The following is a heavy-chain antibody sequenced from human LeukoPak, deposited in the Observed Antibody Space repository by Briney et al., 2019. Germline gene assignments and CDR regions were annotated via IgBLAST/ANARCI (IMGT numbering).Heavy chain of an antibody. CDR2: IYTSGST. CDR3: ARGRYYYDFWSGYYTKNWFDP. D-gene: IGHD3-3*01. Sequence: PSETLSLTCTVSGGSISSYYWSWIRQPAGKGLEWIGRIYTSGSTNYNPSLKSRVTISVDTSKNQFSLKLSSVTAADTAVYYCARGRYYYDFWSGYYTKNWFDPWGQGTLVTVSS. V-gene: IGHV4-4*07. CDR1: GGSISSYY. J-gene: IGHJ5*02.